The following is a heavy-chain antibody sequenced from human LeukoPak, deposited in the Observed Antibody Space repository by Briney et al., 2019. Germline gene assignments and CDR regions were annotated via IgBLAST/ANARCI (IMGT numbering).Heavy chain of an antibody. CDR3: ARALQGAYYYYGMDV. V-gene: IGHV3-66*01. J-gene: IGHJ6*02. D-gene: IGHD1-26*01. CDR1: GFTVSSNY. Sequence: GGSLRLSCAASGFTVSSNYMSWVRQAPGKGLEWVSVIYSGGSTYYADSVKGRFTISRDNSKNTLYPQMNSLRAEDTAVYYCARALQGAYYYYGMDVWGQGTTVTVSS. CDR2: IYSGGST.